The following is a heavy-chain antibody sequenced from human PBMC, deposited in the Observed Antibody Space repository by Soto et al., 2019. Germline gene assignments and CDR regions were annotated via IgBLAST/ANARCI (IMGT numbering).Heavy chain of an antibody. J-gene: IGHJ4*02. V-gene: IGHV3-23*01. CDR2: ISGSGGST. Sequence: GGSLRLSCAASGFTFSSYAMSWVRQAPGKGLEWVSAISGSGGSTYYADSVKGRFTISRDNSKNTLYLQMNSLRAEDMVVYYCAKVDYGDSPSGLEYGGQGTLVTVSS. CDR3: AKVDYGDSPSGLEY. CDR1: GFTFSSYA. D-gene: IGHD4-17*01.